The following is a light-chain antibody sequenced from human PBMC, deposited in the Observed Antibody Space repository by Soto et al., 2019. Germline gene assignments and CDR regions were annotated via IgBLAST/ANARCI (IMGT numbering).Light chain of an antibody. Sequence: DIQLTKTPSTLSASVGDRVTITCRASQTISDFLAWYQHKPGEAPKLLIAEASRLESGVPSRFSGGGSGTEFTLTISRLQPDDVATYYCQHYISFPWTFGQGTKVDI. CDR3: QHYISFPWT. CDR2: EAS. CDR1: QTISDF. V-gene: IGKV1-5*01. J-gene: IGKJ1*01.